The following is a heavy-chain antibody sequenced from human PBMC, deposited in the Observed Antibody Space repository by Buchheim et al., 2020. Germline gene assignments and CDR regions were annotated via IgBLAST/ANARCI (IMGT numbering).Heavy chain of an antibody. CDR2: ISYDGSNK. CDR3: ARGWFDP. Sequence: QVQLVESGGGVVQPGRSLRLSCAASGFTFSSYAMHWVRQAPGKGLEWVAVISYDGSNKYYADYVKGRFTISRDNSKNTLYLKMNSLRAEDTAVYYCARGWFDPWGQGTL. J-gene: IGHJ5*02. V-gene: IGHV3-30*04. CDR1: GFTFSSYA.